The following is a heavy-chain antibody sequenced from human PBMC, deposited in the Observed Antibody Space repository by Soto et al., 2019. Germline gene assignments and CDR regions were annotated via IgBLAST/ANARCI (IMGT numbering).Heavy chain of an antibody. D-gene: IGHD3-3*01. Sequence: SETLSLTCTVSGDSISSRGYFWGWIRQPPGKGLEWIGSIFYSGSTYYNPSLKSRVTISVDTSKNQFSLKLTSVTAADTAVYYCARRDDSGTGLRFRNWFDPWGQGTLVTVSS. J-gene: IGHJ5*02. CDR3: ARRDDSGTGLRFRNWFDP. CDR2: IFYSGST. V-gene: IGHV4-39*01. CDR1: GDSISSRGYF.